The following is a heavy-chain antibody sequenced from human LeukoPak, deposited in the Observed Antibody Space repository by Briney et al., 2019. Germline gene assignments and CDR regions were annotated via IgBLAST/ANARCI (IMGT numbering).Heavy chain of an antibody. CDR2: ISSSSSYI. CDR3: AGLLGYCSSTSCYSDY. J-gene: IGHJ4*02. V-gene: IGHV3-21*01. CDR1: GFTFSSYS. D-gene: IGHD2-2*01. Sequence: GGSLRLSCAASGFTFSSYSMNWVRQAPGKGLEWVSSISSSSSYIYYADSVKGRFTISRDNAKNSLYLQMNSLRAEDTAVYYCAGLLGYCSSTSCYSDYWGQGTLVTFSS.